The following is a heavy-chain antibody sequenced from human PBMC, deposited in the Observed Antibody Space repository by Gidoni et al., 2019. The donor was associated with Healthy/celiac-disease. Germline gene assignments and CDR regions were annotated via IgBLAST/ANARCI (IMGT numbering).Heavy chain of an antibody. Sequence: QVQLVESGGGVVQPGRSLRLSCAASGFTLSSYAMHWVRQAPGKGLEWVAVISYDGSNKYYADSVKGRFTISRDNSKNTLYLQMNSLRAEDTAVYYCAREAFRVLRWSGYYYFDYWGQGTLVTVSS. V-gene: IGHV3-30*01. D-gene: IGHD3-3*01. CDR3: AREAFRVLRWSGYYYFDY. J-gene: IGHJ4*02. CDR1: GFTLSSYA. CDR2: ISYDGSNK.